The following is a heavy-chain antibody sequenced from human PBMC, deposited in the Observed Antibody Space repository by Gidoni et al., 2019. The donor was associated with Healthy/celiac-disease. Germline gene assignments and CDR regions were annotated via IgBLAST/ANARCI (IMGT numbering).Heavy chain of an antibody. CDR2: INPISAGT. D-gene: IGHD1-26*01. CDR1: GYTFNGYY. Sequence: QVQLVQSGAEVKKQGASVKGSCKASGYTFNGYYMHWGRQAPGQGHEWMGRINPISAGTNYAQKFQGRVTMTRDTSISTAYMELSRLRSDDTAVYYCARDQARIVGATTFGGGATYWGQGTLVTVSS. CDR3: ARDQARIVGATTFGGGATY. J-gene: IGHJ4*02. V-gene: IGHV1-2*06.